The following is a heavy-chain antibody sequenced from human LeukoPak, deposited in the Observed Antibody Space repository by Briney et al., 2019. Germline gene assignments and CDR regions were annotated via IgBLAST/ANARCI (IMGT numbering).Heavy chain of an antibody. J-gene: IGHJ5*02. CDR1: GYSLSNSY. CDR3: AKDVTLGSWYGWFDP. V-gene: IGHV1-46*01. Sequence: EASVKVSCKTSGYSLSNSYMHWVRQAPGQGLEWMGVLNPGSGSTSYAQKFQDRVTMTTDMSTSTVYMELSSLRFEDTAVYYCAKDVTLGSWYGWFDPWGQGTLVIVSS. CDR2: LNPGSGST. D-gene: IGHD6-13*01.